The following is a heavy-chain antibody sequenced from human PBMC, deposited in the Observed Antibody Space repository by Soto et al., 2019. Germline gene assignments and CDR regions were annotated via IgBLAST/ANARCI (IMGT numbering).Heavy chain of an antibody. J-gene: IGHJ5*02. CDR2: VYYSGST. D-gene: IGHD6-13*01. CDR1: GGSISSSSYY. Sequence: QLQLQESGPGLVKPSETLSLTCTVSGGSISSSSYYWGWIRQPPGKGLEWIGSVYYSGSTYYNPSLKSRVTIAIDTSKNQFSLKLSSVTAADTAVYYCARTGVAAPPPHNWFDPWGQGTLVTVSS. CDR3: ARTGVAAPPPHNWFDP. V-gene: IGHV4-39*01.